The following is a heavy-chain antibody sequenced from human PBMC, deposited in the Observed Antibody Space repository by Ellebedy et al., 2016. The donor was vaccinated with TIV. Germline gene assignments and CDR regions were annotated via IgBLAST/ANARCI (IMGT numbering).Heavy chain of an antibody. D-gene: IGHD6-19*01. CDR1: GFTFRHYH. CDR3: ATDGGWYRFED. V-gene: IGHV3-33*01. Sequence: GESLKISCAASGFTFRHYHMHWVRQAPGKGLEWVALIWFNGRLKYYSDSVKGRFTLSRDNSKDSLFLQMNSLRAEDTAVYYCATDGGWYRFEDWGQGTLVTVSS. J-gene: IGHJ4*02. CDR2: IWFNGRLK.